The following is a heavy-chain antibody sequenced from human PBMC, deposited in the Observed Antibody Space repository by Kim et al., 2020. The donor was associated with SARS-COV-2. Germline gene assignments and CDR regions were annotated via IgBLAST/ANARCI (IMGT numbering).Heavy chain of an antibody. J-gene: IGHJ4*02. D-gene: IGHD6-19*01. V-gene: IGHV3-66*01. CDR3: ARAGYSSGWSGDLFDY. Sequence: ESGKGRFTISRDNSTTQLYLQMDGLRGEDTAVYYCARAGYSSGWSGDLFDYWGQGTLVTVSS.